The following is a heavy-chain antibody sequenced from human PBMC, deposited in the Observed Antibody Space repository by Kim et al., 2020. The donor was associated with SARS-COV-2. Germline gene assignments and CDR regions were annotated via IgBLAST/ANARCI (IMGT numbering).Heavy chain of an antibody. D-gene: IGHD3-10*02. CDR3: ARKAPQTPVRGVKYNRFDP. V-gene: IGHV5-51*01. CDR1: GYSFTSYW. J-gene: IGHJ5*02. Sequence: GESLKISCKGSGYSFTSYWIGWVRQMPGKGLEWMGIIYPGDSDTRYSPSFQGQVTISADKSISTAYLQWSSLKASDTAMYYCARKAPQTPVRGVKYNRFDPWGQGTLVTVSS. CDR2: IYPGDSDT.